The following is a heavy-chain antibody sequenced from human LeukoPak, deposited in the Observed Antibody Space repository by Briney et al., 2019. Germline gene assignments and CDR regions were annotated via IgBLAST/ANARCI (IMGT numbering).Heavy chain of an antibody. CDR2: INPTDGDT. Sequence: GASVKVSCKASGYTFTNHFMHWVRQAPGQGLEWMAIINPTDGDTSFAQNIQGRVTVTRDMSTNTVYMELTSLRSEDTAVYYCTRVSYYHDTDAYYFDYWGQGTLVTVSS. D-gene: IGHD3-22*01. CDR3: TRVSYYHDTDAYYFDY. J-gene: IGHJ4*02. V-gene: IGHV1-46*01. CDR1: GYTFTNHF.